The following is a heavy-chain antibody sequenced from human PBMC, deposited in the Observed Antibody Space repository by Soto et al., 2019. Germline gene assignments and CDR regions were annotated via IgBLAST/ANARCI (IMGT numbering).Heavy chain of an antibody. CDR3: ARDKEIGYCSGGSCSDPHGFDY. Sequence: ASVKVSCKASGYTFTGYYMHWVRQAPGQGLEWMGWINPNSGGTNYAQKFQGWVTVTRDTSISTAYMELSRLRSVDTAVYYGARDKEIGYCSGGSCSDPHGFDYWGQGTLVTVSS. CDR1: GYTFTGYY. D-gene: IGHD2-15*01. CDR2: INPNSGGT. V-gene: IGHV1-2*04. J-gene: IGHJ4*02.